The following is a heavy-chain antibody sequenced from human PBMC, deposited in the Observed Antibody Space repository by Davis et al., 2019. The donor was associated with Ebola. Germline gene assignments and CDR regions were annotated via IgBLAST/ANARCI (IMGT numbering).Heavy chain of an antibody. CDR2: ISAYNGNT. CDR1: GYTFTSYA. Sequence: AASVKVSCKASGYTFTSYAISWVRQAPGQGLEWMGWISAYNGNTNYAQKLQGRVTMTTDTSTSTAYMELRSLRSDDTAVYYCARDMGMVQEANWFDPWGQGTLVTVSS. CDR3: ARDMGMVQEANWFDP. V-gene: IGHV1-18*01. J-gene: IGHJ5*02. D-gene: IGHD3-10*01.